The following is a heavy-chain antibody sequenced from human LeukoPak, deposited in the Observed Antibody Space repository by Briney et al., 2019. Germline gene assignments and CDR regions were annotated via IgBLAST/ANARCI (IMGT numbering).Heavy chain of an antibody. D-gene: IGHD6-13*01. J-gene: IGHJ4*02. Sequence: PGRSLRLSCAASGFTFDDYGMSWVRQAPGKGLEWVYGINWNGGSTGYADSVKGRFTISRDNAKNSLYLQMNSLRAEDTALYYCARERYSSSWYSPLFDYWGQGTLVTVSS. CDR3: ARERYSSSWYSPLFDY. CDR1: GFTFDDYG. CDR2: INWNGGST. V-gene: IGHV3-20*04.